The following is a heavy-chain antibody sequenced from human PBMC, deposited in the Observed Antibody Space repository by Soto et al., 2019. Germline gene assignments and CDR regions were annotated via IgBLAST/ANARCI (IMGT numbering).Heavy chain of an antibody. J-gene: IGHJ3*02. CDR1: GFTFSSYA. V-gene: IGHV3-30-3*01. D-gene: IGHD2-15*01. CDR3: ARGKDPKRRVVAASAVGAFDI. Sequence: GGSLRLSCAASGFTFSSYAMHWVRQAPGKGLEWVAVISYDGSNKYYADSVKGRFTISRDNSKNTLYLQMNSLRAEDTAVYYCARGKDPKRRVVAASAVGAFDIWGQGTMVTVSS. CDR2: ISYDGSNK.